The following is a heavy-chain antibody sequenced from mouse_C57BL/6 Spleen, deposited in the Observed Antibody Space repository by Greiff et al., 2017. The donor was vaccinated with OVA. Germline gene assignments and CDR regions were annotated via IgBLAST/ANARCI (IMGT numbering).Heavy chain of an antibody. CDR2: IDPETGGT. V-gene: IGHV1-15*01. D-gene: IGHD1-1*01. CDR3: TRNYGSSYCFDY. J-gene: IGHJ2*01. CDR1: GYTFTDYE. Sequence: QVQLQQSGAELVRPGASVTLSCKASGYTFTDYEMHWVKQTPVHGLEWIGAIDPETGGTAYNQKFKGKAILTAYKSSSTAYMELRSLTSEDSAVYYCTRNYGSSYCFDYWGQGTTLTVST.